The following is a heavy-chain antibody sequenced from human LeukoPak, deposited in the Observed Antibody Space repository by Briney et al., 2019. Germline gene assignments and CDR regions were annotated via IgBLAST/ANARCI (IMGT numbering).Heavy chain of an antibody. D-gene: IGHD6-6*01. CDR2: ISKDGSDT. V-gene: IGHV3-74*01. CDR1: GFRFSEYW. CDR3: ARGGYSGSSYRFS. J-gene: IGHJ4*02. Sequence: GESLRLSCAASGFRFSEYWMHWVRQVPGKGPEWITRISKDGSDTVYADSAKGRFTASRDNAKNTVYLQVTNLRHEDTAVYFCARGGYSGSSYRFSWGQGTLVTVAS.